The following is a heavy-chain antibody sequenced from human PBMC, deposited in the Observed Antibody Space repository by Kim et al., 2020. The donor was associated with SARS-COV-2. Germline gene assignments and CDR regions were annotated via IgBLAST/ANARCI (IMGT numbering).Heavy chain of an antibody. J-gene: IGHJ4*02. D-gene: IGHD1-1*01. CDR3: AKDQRGYNRPVDF. Sequence: YADAVRGRFIISRDNSQKTLFLQMNSLRVEDTAECYCAKDQRGYNRPVDFWGQGTLVTVSS. V-gene: IGHV3-23*01.